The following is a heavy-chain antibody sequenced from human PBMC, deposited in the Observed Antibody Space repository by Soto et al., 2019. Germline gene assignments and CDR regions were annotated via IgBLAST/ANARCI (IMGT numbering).Heavy chain of an antibody. Sequence: WGSLRLSCALSAFTFSSYAMTWGSQAPGKGLEWVSGISGSGHSTYHADSVKGRFTISRDNSNNTLYLQMNSLRAEDTAVYYCAKDKYDILTRYSIPNCFDPWGQGTLVTVSS. CDR1: AFTFSSYA. J-gene: IGHJ5*02. V-gene: IGHV3-23*01. CDR2: ISGSGHST. CDR3: AKDKYDILTRYSIPNCFDP. D-gene: IGHD3-9*01.